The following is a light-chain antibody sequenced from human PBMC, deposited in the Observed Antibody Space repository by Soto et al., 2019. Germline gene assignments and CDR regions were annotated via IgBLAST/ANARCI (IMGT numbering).Light chain of an antibody. CDR2: DAS. Sequence: DIQMTQSPSSWSAPLGDRVPIACQASEDFSSNLNWYQRKPGKAPKLLIYDASKLETGVPPRFSGSGSGTYFTFTISSLQPEDIATYYCQQYDNLPRLTFGGGTKVEIK. V-gene: IGKV1-33*01. CDR1: EDFSSN. CDR3: QQYDNLPRLT. J-gene: IGKJ4*01.